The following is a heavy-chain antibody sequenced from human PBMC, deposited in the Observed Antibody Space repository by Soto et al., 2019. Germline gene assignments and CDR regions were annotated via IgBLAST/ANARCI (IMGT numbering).Heavy chain of an antibody. J-gene: IGHJ6*02. CDR3: AREPGIAAAGAYYYYYGMDV. CDR1: GYTFTSYG. Sequence: QVQLVQSGAEVKKPGASVKVSCKASGYTFTSYGISWVRQAPGQGLEWMGWISAYNGNTNYAQKLQGRVTMTTDTSTSTAHMELRSLRSDDTAVYYCAREPGIAAAGAYYYYYGMDVWGQGTTVTVSS. CDR2: ISAYNGNT. V-gene: IGHV1-18*01. D-gene: IGHD6-13*01.